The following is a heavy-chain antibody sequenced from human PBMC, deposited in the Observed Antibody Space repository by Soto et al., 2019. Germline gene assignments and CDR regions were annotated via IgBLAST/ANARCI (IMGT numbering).Heavy chain of an antibody. D-gene: IGHD1-26*01. CDR3: AKGDFGESYSGVLAS. CDR1: GFTFGDYA. CDR2: ISWNSGNI. V-gene: IGHV3-9*01. J-gene: IGHJ4*02. Sequence: GGSLRLSCAASGFTFGDYAMHWVRQAPGKGLEWVSCISWNSGNIDYADSVKGRFTVSRDNTKNSLSLQMNSLRPEDTALYYCAKGDFGESYSGVLASWGQGTLVTVSS.